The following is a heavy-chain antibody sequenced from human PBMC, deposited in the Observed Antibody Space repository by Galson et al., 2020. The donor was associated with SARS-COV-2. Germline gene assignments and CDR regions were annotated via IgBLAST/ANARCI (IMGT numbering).Heavy chain of an antibody. J-gene: IGHJ4*02. Sequence: QAGGSLRLSCAASGFTFSSYGMHWVRQAPGKGLEWVAVISYDGSNKYYADSVKGRFTISRDNSKNTLYLQMNSLRAEDTAVYYCASALMGAGDYWGQGTLVTVSS. CDR2: ISYDGSNK. CDR3: ASALMGAGDY. D-gene: IGHD1-26*01. V-gene: IGHV3-30*03. CDR1: GFTFSSYG.